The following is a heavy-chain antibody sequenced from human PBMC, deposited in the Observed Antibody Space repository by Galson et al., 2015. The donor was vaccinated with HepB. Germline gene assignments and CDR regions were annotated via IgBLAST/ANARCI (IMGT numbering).Heavy chain of an antibody. Sequence: SETLSLTCTVSGGSISSSSYYWGWIRQPPGKGLEWIGSIYYSGSTYYNPSLKSRVTISVDTSKNQFSLKLSSVTAADTAVYYCARLPGRGDFDYWGQGTLVTVSS. V-gene: IGHV4-39*01. CDR1: GGSISSSSYY. CDR3: ARLPGRGDFDY. D-gene: IGHD3-10*01. J-gene: IGHJ4*02. CDR2: IYYSGST.